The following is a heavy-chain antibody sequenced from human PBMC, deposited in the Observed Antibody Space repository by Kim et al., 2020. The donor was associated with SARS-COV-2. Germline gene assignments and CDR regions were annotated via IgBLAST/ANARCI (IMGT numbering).Heavy chain of an antibody. D-gene: IGHD3-22*01. CDR1: GFTFSSYA. V-gene: IGHV3-23*01. CDR2: INISGDST. Sequence: GGSLRLSCAASGFTFSSYAMSWVRQAPGKGLEWISTINISGDSTDYADSVKGRFTISRDNSKNTLYLQMNSLRAEDTAVYYCAKDRRVAVVTNWFDPWGQGTLVTVSS. CDR3: AKDRRVAVVTNWFDP. J-gene: IGHJ5*02.